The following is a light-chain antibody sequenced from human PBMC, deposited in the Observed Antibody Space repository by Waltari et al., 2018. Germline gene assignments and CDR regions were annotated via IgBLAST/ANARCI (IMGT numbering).Light chain of an antibody. J-gene: IGKJ1*01. Sequence: DIQMTQSPSTLSASVGDRVTITCRVSQSIGSWLAWYQQKPGKAPNLLIYKASSLVSGVASRFSGSGSGTLFTLTISSLQPDDFATYYCQQYNSYSWTFGQGTKVEVK. CDR3: QQYNSYSWT. V-gene: IGKV1-5*03. CDR1: QSIGSW. CDR2: KAS.